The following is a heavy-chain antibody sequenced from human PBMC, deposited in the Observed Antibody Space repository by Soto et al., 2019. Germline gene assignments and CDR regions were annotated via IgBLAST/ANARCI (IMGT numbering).Heavy chain of an antibody. CDR3: AKDFALRLYDFWSGYRNYYYYYYMDV. V-gene: IGHV3-23*01. D-gene: IGHD3-3*01. Sequence: GGSLRLSCAASGFTFSSYAMSWVRQAPGKGLEWVSAISGSGGSTYYADSVKGRFTISRDNSKNTLYLQVNSLRAEDTAVYYCAKDFALRLYDFWSGYRNYYYYYYMDVWGKGTTVTVSS. J-gene: IGHJ6*03. CDR2: ISGSGGST. CDR1: GFTFSSYA.